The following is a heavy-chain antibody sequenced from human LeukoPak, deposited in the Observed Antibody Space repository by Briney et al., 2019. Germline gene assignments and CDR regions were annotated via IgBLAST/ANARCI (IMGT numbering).Heavy chain of an antibody. J-gene: IGHJ4*02. CDR1: GFTFSSYG. Sequence: GGSLRLSCAASGFTFSSYGMHWVRQAPGKGLEWVAFIRYDGSNKYYADSVKGRFTISRDNSKNTLYLQMNSLRAEDTAVYYCAKDSRVVVSYLDYWGQGTLVTVSS. CDR2: IRYDGSNK. V-gene: IGHV3-30*02. CDR3: AKDSRVVVSYLDY. D-gene: IGHD3-22*01.